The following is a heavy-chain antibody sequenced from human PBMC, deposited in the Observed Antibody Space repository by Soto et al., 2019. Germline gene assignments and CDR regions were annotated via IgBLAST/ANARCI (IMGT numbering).Heavy chain of an antibody. Sequence: ETLSLTCTVSGGSISSSSYYWGWIRQPPGKGLEWIGSIFYSGSTYYNPSLKSRVTISVDTSKNQFSLKLSSVTAADTAVYYCGSERWGNMYYLDYWAQGTLVTVSS. CDR2: IFYSGST. CDR3: GSERWGNMYYLDY. CDR1: GGSISSSSYY. V-gene: IGHV4-39*01. D-gene: IGHD3-16*01. J-gene: IGHJ4*02.